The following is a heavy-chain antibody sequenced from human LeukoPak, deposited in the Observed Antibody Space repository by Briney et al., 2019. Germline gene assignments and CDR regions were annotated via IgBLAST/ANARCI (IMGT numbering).Heavy chain of an antibody. CDR1: GFTFSSYE. Sequence: GGSLRLSCAVSGFTFSSYEMNWVRQAPGKGLEWVSYISSRGTTIYYVDSVKGRFTISRDNAKNSLYLQMNSLRDEDTAVYYCARDLRGGQSAWGQGTLVTVSS. J-gene: IGHJ5*02. CDR3: ARDLRGGQSA. D-gene: IGHD3-10*01. V-gene: IGHV3-48*03. CDR2: ISSRGTTI.